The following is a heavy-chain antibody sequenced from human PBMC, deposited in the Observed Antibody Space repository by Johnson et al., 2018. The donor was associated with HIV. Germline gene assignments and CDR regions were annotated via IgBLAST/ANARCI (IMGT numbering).Heavy chain of an antibody. J-gene: IGHJ3*02. CDR3: ARLYCSSTSCYEGGGDAFDI. Sequence: QMQLVESGGGVVQPGRSLRLSCAASGFTFSSYAMHWVRQAPGKGLEWVAFISYDGSNKYYADSVKGRFTISRDNSKNTLYLQMNSLRAEDTAVYYCARLYCSSTSCYEGGGDAFDIWGQGTMVTVSS. CDR2: ISYDGSNK. V-gene: IGHV3-30*04. CDR1: GFTFSSYA. D-gene: IGHD2-2*01.